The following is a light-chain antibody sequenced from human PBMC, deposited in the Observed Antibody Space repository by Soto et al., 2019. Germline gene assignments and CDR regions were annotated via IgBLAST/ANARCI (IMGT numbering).Light chain of an antibody. CDR2: NAS. CDR3: SSYSPRSPFV. V-gene: IGLV2-14*01. CDR1: KSDVGAYNY. J-gene: IGLJ1*01. Sequence: QSALTQPASVSGSPGQSITISCTGTKSDVGAYNYVSWYQQHPGKAPRLIIYNASDRPSGLFNRFSGSKSGITASLTISGLQAEDEADYYCSSYSPRSPFVFGTGTKVTVL.